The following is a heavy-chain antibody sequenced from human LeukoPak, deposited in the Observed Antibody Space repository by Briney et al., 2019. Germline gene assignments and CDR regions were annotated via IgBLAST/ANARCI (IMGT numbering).Heavy chain of an antibody. CDR3: AKDTYYDILTGCDAFDS. J-gene: IGHJ3*02. V-gene: IGHV3-23*01. CDR2: ISGSGGST. D-gene: IGHD3-9*01. Sequence: GGSLRVSCAASGFTFSSYAMSWVRQAPGKGLEWVSVISGSGGSTYYADSVKGRFTISRDNSKNTLYLQMKSLRAEDTAVYYCAKDTYYDILTGCDAFDSWGQGTMVTVSS. CDR1: GFTFSSYA.